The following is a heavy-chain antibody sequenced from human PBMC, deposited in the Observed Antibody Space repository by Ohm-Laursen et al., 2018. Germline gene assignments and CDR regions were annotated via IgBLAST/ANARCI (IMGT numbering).Heavy chain of an antibody. J-gene: IGHJ4*02. V-gene: IGHV1-2*02. CDR2: INPNSGGT. CDR1: GYTFTGYY. D-gene: IGHD3-16*01. CDR3: ARGLPVDLLMITDY. Sequence: SVKVSCKASGYTFTGYYMHWVRQAPGQGLEWMGWINPNSGGTNYAQKFQGRVTMTRDTSISTAYMEVSSLRSDDTALYYCARGLPVDLLMITDYWGQGTLVTVSS.